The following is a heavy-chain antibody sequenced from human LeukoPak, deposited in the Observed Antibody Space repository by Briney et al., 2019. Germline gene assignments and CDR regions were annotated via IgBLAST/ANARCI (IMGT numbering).Heavy chain of an antibody. CDR1: GFTFSSYW. J-gene: IGHJ4*02. V-gene: IGHV3-74*01. D-gene: IGHD3-9*01. CDR3: ARVSYDILTGYSYIDY. CDR2: IASDGSST. Sequence: GGSLRLSCAASGFTFSSYWMNWVRQAPGKGLVWVSRIASDGSSTTYADSVKGRFTISRDNAKNSLYLQMNSPRAEDTAVYYCARVSYDILTGYSYIDYWGQGTLVTVSS.